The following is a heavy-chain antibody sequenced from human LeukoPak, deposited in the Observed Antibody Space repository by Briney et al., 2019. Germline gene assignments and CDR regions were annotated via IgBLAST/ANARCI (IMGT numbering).Heavy chain of an antibody. Sequence: ASVKVSCKASGGTFSSYAISWVRQAPGQGLEWMGGIIPIFGTANYAQKFQGRVTITADESTSTAYMELSSLGSEDTAVYYCASTVTTLKKLGEFDYWGQGTLVTVSS. CDR1: GGTFSSYA. J-gene: IGHJ4*02. CDR3: ASTVTTLKKLGEFDY. CDR2: IIPIFGTA. D-gene: IGHD4-17*01. V-gene: IGHV1-69*13.